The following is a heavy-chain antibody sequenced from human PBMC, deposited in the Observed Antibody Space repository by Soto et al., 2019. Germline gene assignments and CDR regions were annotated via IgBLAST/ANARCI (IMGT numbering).Heavy chain of an antibody. D-gene: IGHD6-19*01. Sequence: GASVNVSCKASGYTFTDYYMHWVRQAPGQGLEWMGWINPNSGGTNYAQKFQGRVTMTRDTSISTAYMELNRLRSDDTAVYYCARDQSPSSGWPGMDVWGQGTTVTVSS. CDR3: ARDQSPSSGWPGMDV. V-gene: IGHV1-2*02. CDR1: GYTFTDYY. J-gene: IGHJ6*02. CDR2: INPNSGGT.